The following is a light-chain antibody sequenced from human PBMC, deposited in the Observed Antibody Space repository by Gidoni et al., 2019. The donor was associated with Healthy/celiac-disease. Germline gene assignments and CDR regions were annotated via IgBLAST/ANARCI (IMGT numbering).Light chain of an antibody. V-gene: IGKV1-9*01. J-gene: IGKJ3*01. CDR1: QGISSY. CDR2: AAS. Sequence: DIQLTQSPSFLSASVGDRVTITCRAIQGISSYLAWYQQKPVKAPKLLIYAASTLQSGVPSRFSGSGSGTEFTLTISSLQPEDFATYYCQQLNSYPQTFGPGTKVDIK. CDR3: QQLNSYPQT.